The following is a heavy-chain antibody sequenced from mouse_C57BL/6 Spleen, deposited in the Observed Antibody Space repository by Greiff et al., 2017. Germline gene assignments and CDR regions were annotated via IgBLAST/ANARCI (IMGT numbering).Heavy chain of an antibody. V-gene: IGHV1-82*01. Sequence: VQLQQSGPELVKPGASVKISCKASGYAFSSSWMNWVKQRPGKGLEWIGRIYPGDGDTNYNGKFKGKATLTADKSSSTAYMQLSSLTSEDSAVYFCARKRGDGYSDYWGQGTTRTVSS. J-gene: IGHJ2*01. CDR1: GYAFSSSW. CDR2: IYPGDGDT. D-gene: IGHD2-3*01. CDR3: ARKRGDGYSDY.